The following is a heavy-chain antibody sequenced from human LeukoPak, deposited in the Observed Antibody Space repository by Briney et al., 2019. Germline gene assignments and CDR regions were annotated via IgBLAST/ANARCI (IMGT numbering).Heavy chain of an antibody. Sequence: PGGSLRLSCAASGFTFSSYSMTSVRQAPGKGLGWVSSISSSSSYIYYADSVKGRFTISRDNAKNSLYLQMNSLRAEDTAVYYCARDYLGRAFDYWGQGTLVTVSS. CDR1: GFTFSSYS. CDR2: ISSSSSYI. J-gene: IGHJ4*02. D-gene: IGHD1-26*01. CDR3: ARDYLGRAFDY. V-gene: IGHV3-21*01.